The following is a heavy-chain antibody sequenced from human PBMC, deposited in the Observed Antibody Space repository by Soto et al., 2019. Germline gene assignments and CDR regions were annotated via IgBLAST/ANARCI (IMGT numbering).Heavy chain of an antibody. V-gene: IGHV3-15*01. CDR3: TTEGYYYGMDV. CDR1: GFTFSNAW. J-gene: IGHJ6*02. Sequence: PGGSLRFSCAASGFTFSNAWMSCVRQAPGKGLEWVGRIKSKTDGGTTDYAAPVKGRFTISRDDSKNTLYLQMNSLKTEDTAVYYCTTEGYYYGMDVWGQGTTVTVSS. CDR2: IKSKTDGGTT.